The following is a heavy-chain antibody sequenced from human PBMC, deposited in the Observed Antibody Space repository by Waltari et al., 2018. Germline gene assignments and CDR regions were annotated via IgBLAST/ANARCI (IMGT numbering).Heavy chain of an antibody. V-gene: IGHV1-2*06. Sequence: QVQLVQSGAEVKKPGASVKVSCQASGYTFTGYSMHWVRQAPGQGLGWMGRINPNRGGTNYAPKFQGRVTMTRDTSISTAYMELSRLRSDDTAVYYCAREWIAAAGTTFENWFDPWGQGTLVTVSS. D-gene: IGHD6-13*01. CDR3: AREWIAAAGTTFENWFDP. CDR2: INPNRGGT. J-gene: IGHJ5*02. CDR1: GYTFTGYS.